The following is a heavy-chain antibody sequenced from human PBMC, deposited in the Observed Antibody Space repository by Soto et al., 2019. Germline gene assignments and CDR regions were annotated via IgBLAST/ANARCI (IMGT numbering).Heavy chain of an antibody. Sequence: QVQLVESGGGVVQPGRSLRLSCAASGFTVSSYGMHWVRQAPGKGLEWVAVISYDGSNKYYADSVKGRFTISRDNSKNTLYLQMNSLRAEDTAVYYCAKDVVVGATTGLGDYYYYYGMDVWGQGTTVTVSS. CDR2: ISYDGSNK. V-gene: IGHV3-30*18. CDR3: AKDVVVGATTGLGDYYYYYGMDV. D-gene: IGHD1-26*01. J-gene: IGHJ6*02. CDR1: GFTVSSYG.